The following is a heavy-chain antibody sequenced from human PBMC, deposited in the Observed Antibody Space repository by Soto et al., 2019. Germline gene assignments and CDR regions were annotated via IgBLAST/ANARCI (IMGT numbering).Heavy chain of an antibody. J-gene: IGHJ3*02. CDR3: ASVIAGGVSAFDI. Sequence: QVQLQESGPGLVKPSETLSLTCTVSGGSISSYYWSWIRQHPGKGLEWIGYIYYSGRTNYNPSLKSRVTISVDTSKNQFSLKLSSVTPADTAVYDCASVIAGGVSAFDIWCQGTMVTVSS. CDR2: IYYSGRT. V-gene: IGHV4-59*01. D-gene: IGHD6-13*01. CDR1: GGSISSYY.